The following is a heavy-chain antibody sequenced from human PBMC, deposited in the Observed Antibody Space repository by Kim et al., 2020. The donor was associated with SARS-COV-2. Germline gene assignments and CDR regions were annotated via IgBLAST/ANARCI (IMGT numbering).Heavy chain of an antibody. J-gene: IGHJ4*02. D-gene: IGHD3-22*01. Sequence: QKFQGRVTMTRDTSISTAYVELSRLRSDDTAVYYCARSYYDSSGYYYFDYWGQGTLVTVSS. CDR3: ARSYYDSSGYYYFDY. V-gene: IGHV1-2*02.